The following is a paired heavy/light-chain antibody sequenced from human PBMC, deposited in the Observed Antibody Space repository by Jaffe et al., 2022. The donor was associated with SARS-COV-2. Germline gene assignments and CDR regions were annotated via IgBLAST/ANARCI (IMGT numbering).Heavy chain of an antibody. CDR1: GFTFSSYA. Sequence: EVQLVESGGGLVQPGGSLRLSCAGSGFTFSSYAISWVRQAPGKGLEWVAAISGSGGSTYYADSVKGRFTISRDNSKNTLYLQMNGLRAEDTAVYSCATTAGRWWYYFDYWGQGTRVTVSS. CDR2: ISGSGGST. CDR3: ATTAGRWWYYFDY. V-gene: IGHV3-23*04. J-gene: IGHJ4*02. D-gene: IGHD2-15*01.
Light chain of an antibody. J-gene: IGLJ2*01. V-gene: IGLV2-14*01. CDR3: SSYTSSSTPV. Sequence: QSALTQPASVSGSPGQWITISCTGTSSDVGDSKYVSWYQQHPGKAPKLIIYDVSNRPSGVSNRFSGSKSGNTASLTISGLQAGDEADYVCSSYTSSSTPVFGGGTKLTVL. CDR1: SSDVGDSKY. CDR2: DVS.